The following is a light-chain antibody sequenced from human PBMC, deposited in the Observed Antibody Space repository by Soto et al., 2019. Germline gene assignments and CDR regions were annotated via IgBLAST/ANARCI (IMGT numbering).Light chain of an antibody. Sequence: EIVLTQSPVTLSLSPGERATLSCRASQSISGCLAWYQQKPGQDPRLLIYYVFTRATGVLARRSGSGCGAAVTLPTISREPEDFAADYCQQRSNWPPITFGQGTRLEIK. J-gene: IGKJ5*01. CDR1: QSISGC. V-gene: IGKV3-11*01. CDR3: QQRSNWPPIT. CDR2: YVF.